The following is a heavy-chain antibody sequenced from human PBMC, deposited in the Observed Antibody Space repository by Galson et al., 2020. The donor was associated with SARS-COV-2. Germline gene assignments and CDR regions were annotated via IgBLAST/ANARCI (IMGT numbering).Heavy chain of an antibody. CDR1: GGSISSGSYY. Sequence: SETLSLTCTVSGGSISSGSYYWSWIRQPAGKGLEWIGRIYTSGSTNYNPSLKSRVTISVDTSKNQFSLKLSSVTAADTAVYYCARVKWELPFGYYYYYMDVWGKGTTVTISS. D-gene: IGHD1-26*01. J-gene: IGHJ6*03. V-gene: IGHV4-61*02. CDR3: ARVKWELPFGYYYYYMDV. CDR2: IYTSGST.